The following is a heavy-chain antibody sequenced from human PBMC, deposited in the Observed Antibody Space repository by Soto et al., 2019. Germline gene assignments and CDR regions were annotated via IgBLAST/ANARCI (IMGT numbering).Heavy chain of an antibody. V-gene: IGHV3-13*01. CDR2: IGIGGDT. D-gene: IGHD3-10*01. J-gene: IGHJ6*02. Sequence: EVQLVESGGGLVQPGGSLRLSCAASGFTLSNHDMYWVRQGKGKGLAWVSAIGIGGDTYYPGSVKGRFTISRQNARNSLYLQMNNLRAGDTAVYYCARGPGSPRYYNGMDVWGQGTTVTVSS. CDR3: ARGPGSPRYYNGMDV. CDR1: GFTLSNHD.